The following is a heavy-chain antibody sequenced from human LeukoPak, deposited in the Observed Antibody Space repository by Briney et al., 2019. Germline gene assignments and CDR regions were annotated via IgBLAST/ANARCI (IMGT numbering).Heavy chain of an antibody. Sequence: GASVKVSCKASGGTFSSYAISWVRQAPGQGLEWMGGIIPIFGTANYAQKFQGRVTITADESTSTAYMELSSLRSEDTAVYYCARDQEIAAAGKNYYYYYMDVWGKGTTVTVSS. CDR2: IIPIFGTA. CDR1: GGTFSSYA. CDR3: ARDQEIAAAGKNYYYYYMDV. V-gene: IGHV1-69*13. D-gene: IGHD6-13*01. J-gene: IGHJ6*03.